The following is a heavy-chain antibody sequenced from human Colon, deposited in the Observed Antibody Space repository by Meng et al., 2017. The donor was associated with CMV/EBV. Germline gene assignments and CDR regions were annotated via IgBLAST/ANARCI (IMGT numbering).Heavy chain of an antibody. D-gene: IGHD2-8*01. CDR3: AKDALKYGEYYLDY. J-gene: IGHJ4*02. V-gene: IGHV3-30*02. CDR2: IKYDGSDK. Sequence: SGFDFSFYGMRWVRQAPGKGLEWVTFIKYDGSDKYYADSVRGRFITSRDNSRNTLYLQMSSLRPEDMAVYYCAKDALKYGEYYLDYWGQGTLVTVSS. CDR1: GFDFSFYG.